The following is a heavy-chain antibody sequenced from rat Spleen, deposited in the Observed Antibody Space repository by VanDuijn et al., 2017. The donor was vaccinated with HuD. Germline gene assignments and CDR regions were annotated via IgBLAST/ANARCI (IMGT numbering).Heavy chain of an antibody. V-gene: IGHV3-1*01. CDR2: ISYSGST. Sequence: EVQLQESGPGLVKPSQSLSLTCSVTGYSITSNYWGWIRKFPGNKMEWIGHISYSGSTSYNPSLKSRISITRDTSKNQFFQQFNSVTTEDTATYYCARRGSYYGYTFVDYWGQGGIVTVSS. CDR3: ARRGSYYGYTFVDY. CDR1: GYSITSNY. D-gene: IGHD1-7*01. J-gene: IGHJ2*01.